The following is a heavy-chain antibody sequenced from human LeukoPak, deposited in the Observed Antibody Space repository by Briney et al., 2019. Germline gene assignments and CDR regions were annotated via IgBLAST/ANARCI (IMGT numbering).Heavy chain of an antibody. Sequence: GGSLRLSCAASGFTFSSYAMRWVRQAPGKGLEWVAVISYDGSNKYYADSVKGRFTISRDNSKNTLYLQMNSLRAEDTAVYYCARVVGLRGYYLDVWGKGTTVTVSS. CDR1: GFTFSSYA. J-gene: IGHJ6*03. CDR2: ISYDGSNK. V-gene: IGHV3-30*04. CDR3: ARVVGLRGYYLDV. D-gene: IGHD1-26*01.